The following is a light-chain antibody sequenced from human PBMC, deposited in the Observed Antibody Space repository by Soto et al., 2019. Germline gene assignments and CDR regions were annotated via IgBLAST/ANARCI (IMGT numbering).Light chain of an antibody. CDR2: DVS. CDR3: FSYGGTYYV. V-gene: IGLV2-11*01. J-gene: IGLJ1*01. CDR1: RSDVGAYNY. Sequence: QSALTQPRSVSGSPGQAVTISCTGTRSDVGAYNYVSWYQQYPGKAPKVVIYDVSKRPSGVPDRFSGSKSGNTASLTISGLQAEDEAEYYCFSYGGTYYVFGTGTKVTVL.